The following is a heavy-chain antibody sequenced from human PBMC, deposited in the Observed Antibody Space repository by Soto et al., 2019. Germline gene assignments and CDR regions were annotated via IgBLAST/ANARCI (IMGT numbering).Heavy chain of an antibody. CDR1: GFTFGDYA. CDR2: IRSKAYGGTT. J-gene: IGHJ4*02. CDR3: TRDLRSVGGGPDY. D-gene: IGHD3-16*01. V-gene: IGHV3-49*03. Sequence: PGGSLRLSCTASGFTFGDYAMSWFRQAPGKGLEWVGFIRSKAYGGTTEYAASVKGRFTISRDDSKSIAYLQMNSLKSEDTAVYYCTRDLRSVGGGPDYWGQGTLVTVSS.